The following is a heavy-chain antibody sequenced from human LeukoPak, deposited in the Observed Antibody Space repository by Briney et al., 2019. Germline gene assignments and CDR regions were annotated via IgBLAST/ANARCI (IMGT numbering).Heavy chain of an antibody. D-gene: IGHD4-17*01. CDR1: GVSFNDYY. CDR2: INHSGYT. J-gene: IGHJ4*02. V-gene: IGHV4-34*01. CDR3: TRMTPEHDY. Sequence: SETLSLTCSGSGVSFNDYYWSWVSQTPGKGLEWIGEINHSGYTNDSPSLKSRVTLSIDTSRKQFSLNVRSVTVADTDIYYCTRMTPEHDYWRQGTLVTVSS.